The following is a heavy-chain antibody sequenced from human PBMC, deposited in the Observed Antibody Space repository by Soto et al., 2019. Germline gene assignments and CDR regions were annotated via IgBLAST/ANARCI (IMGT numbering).Heavy chain of an antibody. V-gene: IGHV3-23*01. J-gene: IGHJ1*01. CDR2: ISGSGGST. CDR3: AKAARQWLGNEYFQH. D-gene: IGHD6-19*01. Sequence: EVQLLESGGGLVQPGGFLTLSCAAAGFTFSSYAMSWVGQSPGKGLEWVSAISGSGGSTYYADSVKGRFTISRDNSKNTLYLQMNSLRAEDMAVYYCAKAARQWLGNEYFQHWGQGTLVTVSS. CDR1: GFTFSSYA.